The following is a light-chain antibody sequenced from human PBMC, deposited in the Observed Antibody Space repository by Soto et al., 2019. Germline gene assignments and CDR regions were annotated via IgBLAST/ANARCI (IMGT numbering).Light chain of an antibody. V-gene: IGLV2-14*01. CDR3: LSYTSSSTWV. CDR1: SSDVGGYNY. Sequence: QSVLTQPASVSGSPGQSITISCTGTSSDVGGYNYVSWYQQHPGKAPKLMIYEVSHRPSGVSNRFSGSKSGNTASLTISGLQAEDEADYYCLSYTSSSTWVFGGGTKLTVL. J-gene: IGLJ3*02. CDR2: EVS.